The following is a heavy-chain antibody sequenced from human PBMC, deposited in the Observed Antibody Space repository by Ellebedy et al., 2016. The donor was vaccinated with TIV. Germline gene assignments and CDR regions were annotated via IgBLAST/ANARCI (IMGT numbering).Heavy chain of an antibody. CDR2: ISTISDDV. Sequence: PGGSLRLSCAASGFAFGGFCMNWVRQAPGKGLEWVSSISTISDDVHHADSVMGRFTISRDNSNNSLYLQMNSLRAEDTAVYFCTKEGAVAGAPAYLAYDYWGQGTLVTVSS. CDR3: TKEGAVAGAPAYLAYDY. J-gene: IGHJ4*02. V-gene: IGHV3-21*06. D-gene: IGHD6-19*01. CDR1: GFAFGGFC.